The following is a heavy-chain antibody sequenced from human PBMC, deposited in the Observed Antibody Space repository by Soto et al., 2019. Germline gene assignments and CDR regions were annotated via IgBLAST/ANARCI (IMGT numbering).Heavy chain of an antibody. CDR1: GDSVSSNSAS. CDR3: ARRVWAAAGLYYYYGMDV. V-gene: IGHV6-1*01. J-gene: IGHJ6*02. CDR2: TYYRSKWYN. D-gene: IGHD6-13*01. Sequence: PSQTLSLTCAISGDSVSSNSASWNWIRQSPSRGLEWLRRTYYRSKWYNDYAVSVKSRITINPDASKNQFSLQLNSVTPEDTAVYYCARRVWAAAGLYYYYGMDVWGQGTTVTVSS.